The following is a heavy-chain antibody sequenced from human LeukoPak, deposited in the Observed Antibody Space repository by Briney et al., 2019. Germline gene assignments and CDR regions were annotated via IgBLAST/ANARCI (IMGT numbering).Heavy chain of an antibody. D-gene: IGHD6-13*01. Sequence: GGSLRLSCAASGFTFSSYAMSWVRQAPGKGLEWVSAISGSGGSTYYADSVKGRFTISRDNSKNTLYLQMNSLRAEDTAVYYCARGRDIAAAGRGTVTFDYWGQGTLVTVSS. CDR2: ISGSGGST. V-gene: IGHV3-23*01. J-gene: IGHJ4*02. CDR1: GFTFSSYA. CDR3: ARGRDIAAAGRGTVTFDY.